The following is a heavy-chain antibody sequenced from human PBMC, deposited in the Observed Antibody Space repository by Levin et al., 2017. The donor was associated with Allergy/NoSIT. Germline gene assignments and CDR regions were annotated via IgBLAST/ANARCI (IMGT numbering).Heavy chain of an antibody. Sequence: PGGSLRLSCAASGFTFSSYWMTWVRQAPGKGLEWVANIKGAGSEKYYVDSVKGRFTISRDNAKNSLYLQMNSLRAEDTAVYYCSLRPSIIVVPVGTNGEDVWGQGTTVTVSS. D-gene: IGHD2-2*01. CDR1: GFTFSSYW. CDR2: IKGAGSEK. V-gene: IGHV3-7*01. J-gene: IGHJ6*02. CDR3: SLRPSIIVVPVGTNGEDV.